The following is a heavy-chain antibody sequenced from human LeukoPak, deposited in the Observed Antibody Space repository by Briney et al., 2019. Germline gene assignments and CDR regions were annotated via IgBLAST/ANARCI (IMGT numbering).Heavy chain of an antibody. V-gene: IGHV4-34*01. CDR3: ARRGLFEAYTFDI. CDR1: GGSFSGYY. Sequence: PSETLSLTCAVYGGSFSGYYWSWIRQPPGKGLEWIGEINHSGSTNYNPSLKSRVTISVDTSKNQFSLKLSSVTAADTAVYYCARRGLFEAYTFDIWGQGTMVTVSS. CDR2: INHSGST. D-gene: IGHD3-10*02. J-gene: IGHJ3*02.